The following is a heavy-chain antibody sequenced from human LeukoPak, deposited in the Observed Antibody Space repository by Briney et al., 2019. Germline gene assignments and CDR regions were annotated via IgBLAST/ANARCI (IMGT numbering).Heavy chain of an antibody. D-gene: IGHD4-17*01. J-gene: IGHJ4*02. CDR3: ARLTTVTTTLIDY. V-gene: IGHV4-59*08. CDR2: IYYSGSN. Sequence: SETLSLTCTVSGGSISSYYWSWIRQPPGKGLEWIGYIYYSGSNNYNPSLKSRVTISVDTSKNQFSLKLSSVTAADTAVYYCARLTTVTTTLIDYWGQGTLVTVYS. CDR1: GGSISSYY.